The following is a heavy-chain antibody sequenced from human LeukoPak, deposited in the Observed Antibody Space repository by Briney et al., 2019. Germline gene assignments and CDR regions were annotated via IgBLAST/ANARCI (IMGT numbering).Heavy chain of an antibody. Sequence: SETLSPTCTVSGGSISSYYWSWIRQPPGKGLEWIGYIYYSGGTNYNPSLKSRVTISVDTSKNQFSLKLSSVTAADTAVYYCARGVVVVAASWFDPWGQGTLATVSS. CDR1: GGSISSYY. V-gene: IGHV4-59*01. J-gene: IGHJ5*02. CDR2: IYYSGGT. D-gene: IGHD2-15*01. CDR3: ARGVVVVAASWFDP.